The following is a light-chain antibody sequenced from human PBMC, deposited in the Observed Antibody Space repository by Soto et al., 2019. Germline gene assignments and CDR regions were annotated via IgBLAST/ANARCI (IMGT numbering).Light chain of an antibody. CDR3: SSYTSSSLWV. Sequence: QSALPPPASVSGSPGQSITISCTGTSSDVGGYNYVSWYQQHPGKAPKLMIYEVSNRPSGVSNRFSGSKSGNTASLTISGLQAEDEADYYCSSYTSSSLWVFGGGTKLTVL. CDR2: EVS. CDR1: SSDVGGYNY. J-gene: IGLJ3*02. V-gene: IGLV2-14*01.